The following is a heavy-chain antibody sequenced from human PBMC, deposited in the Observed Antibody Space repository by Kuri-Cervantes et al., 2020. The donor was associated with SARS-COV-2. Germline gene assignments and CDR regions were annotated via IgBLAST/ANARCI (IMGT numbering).Heavy chain of an antibody. J-gene: IGHJ4*02. CDR1: GYSISSGYY. CDR3: ARADYSSSWFDY. CDR2: IYHSGST. Sequence: SETLSLTCTVSGYSISSGYYWGWIRQPPGKGLEWIGSIYHSGSTYYNPSLKSRVTISVDTSKNQFSLKLSSVTAADTAVYYCARADYSSSWFDYWGQGTLVTVSS. V-gene: IGHV4-38-2*02. D-gene: IGHD6-13*01.